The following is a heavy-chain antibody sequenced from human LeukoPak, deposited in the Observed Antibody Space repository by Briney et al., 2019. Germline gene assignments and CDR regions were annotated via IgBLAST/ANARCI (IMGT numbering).Heavy chain of an antibody. D-gene: IGHD6-13*01. CDR1: GFTFSSSG. V-gene: IGHV3-33*01. Sequence: GGSLRLSCAASGFTFSSSGMHWVRQAPGKGLEWVSVIWYDGSNKYYADSVKGRFTISRDNSKNTLYLQMNSLRAEDTAVYYCARASSSSWYGVYWGQGTLVTVSS. J-gene: IGHJ4*02. CDR3: ARASSSSWYGVY. CDR2: IWYDGSNK.